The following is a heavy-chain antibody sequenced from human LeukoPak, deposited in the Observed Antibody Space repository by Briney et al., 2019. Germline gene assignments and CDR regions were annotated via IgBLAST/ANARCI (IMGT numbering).Heavy chain of an antibody. J-gene: IGHJ4*02. CDR1: GGTFSSYA. Sequence: SVKVSCKASGGTFSSYAISWVRQAPGQGLEWMGRIIPILGIANYAQKFQGRVTITAGKSTSTVYMELSSLRSEDTAVYYCARAHHYDILTGYSFWGQGTLVAVSS. CDR3: ARAHHYDILTGYSF. CDR2: IIPILGIA. V-gene: IGHV1-69*04. D-gene: IGHD3-9*01.